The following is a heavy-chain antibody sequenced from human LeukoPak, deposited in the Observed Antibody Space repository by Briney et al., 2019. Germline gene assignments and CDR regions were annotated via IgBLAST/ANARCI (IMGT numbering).Heavy chain of an antibody. CDR3: AKAVAGTFAVDY. CDR2: ISGSGGST. V-gene: IGHV3-23*01. J-gene: IGHJ4*02. D-gene: IGHD6-19*01. Sequence: GGSLRLSCAASGFTFSSYAMSWVRQAPGKGLEGVSAISGSGGSTYYADSVKGRFTISRDNSKNTLYLQMNSLRAEDTAVYYCAKAVAGTFAVDYWGQGTLVTVSS. CDR1: GFTFSSYA.